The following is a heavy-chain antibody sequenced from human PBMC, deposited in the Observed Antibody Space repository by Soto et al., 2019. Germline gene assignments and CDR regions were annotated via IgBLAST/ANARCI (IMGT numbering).Heavy chain of an antibody. V-gene: IGHV3-30*04. CDR3: ARKLINIWARGCIDY. CDR1: GFIFSSHA. J-gene: IGHJ4*02. D-gene: IGHD2-8*01. Sequence: QVQLVESGGSVVQPGRSLRLSCVASGFIFSSHAMYWVRQAPGKGLEWVAVTSYDGSFKFYADSVKGRFTISRDNSKNTLLLQMDSLRADDAAVYYCARKLINIWARGCIDYWGQGTLVTVSS. CDR2: TSYDGSFK.